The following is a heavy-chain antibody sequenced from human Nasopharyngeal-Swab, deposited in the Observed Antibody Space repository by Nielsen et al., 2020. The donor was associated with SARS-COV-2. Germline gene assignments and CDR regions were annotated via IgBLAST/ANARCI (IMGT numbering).Heavy chain of an antibody. J-gene: IGHJ6*02. CDR3: ARSRITIFGVVASFYYYYGMDV. Sequence: SETLSLTCAVYGGSFSGYYWSWIRQPPGKGLEWIGEINHSGSTNYNPSLKSRVTISVDTSKNQFSLKLSSVTAADTAVYYCARSRITIFGVVASFYYYYGMDVWGQGPRSPSP. CDR1: GGSFSGYY. V-gene: IGHV4-34*01. CDR2: INHSGST. D-gene: IGHD3-3*01.